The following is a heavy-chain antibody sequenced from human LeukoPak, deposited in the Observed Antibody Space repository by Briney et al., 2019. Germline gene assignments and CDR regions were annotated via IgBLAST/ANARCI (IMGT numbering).Heavy chain of an antibody. CDR3: AKDIPYYCSGGSCSQYYFDY. CDR2: ISGSGGST. Sequence: GGSLRLSCAASGFTFSSYAMSWVRQAPGKGLEWVSAISGSGGSTYYADSVKGRFTISRDNSKNTLYLQMNSLRAEATAVYYCAKDIPYYCSGGSCSQYYFDYWGQGTLVTVSS. V-gene: IGHV3-23*01. J-gene: IGHJ4*02. D-gene: IGHD2-15*01. CDR1: GFTFSSYA.